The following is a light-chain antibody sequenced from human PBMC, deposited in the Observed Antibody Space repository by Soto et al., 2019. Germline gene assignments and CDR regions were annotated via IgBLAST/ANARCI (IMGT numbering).Light chain of an antibody. J-gene: IGLJ3*02. CDR2: NNN. V-gene: IGLV1-44*01. CDR3: AAWHDSLNGPV. Sequence: QSVLTQPPSASGTPGQRVTISCSGSSSNIGSNTVNWYQQLPGTAPKLLIYNNNQRPSGVPDRFSGSKSGTSASLAISGLQSEDEADYYCAAWHDSLNGPVFGGGTKGTVL. CDR1: SSNIGSNT.